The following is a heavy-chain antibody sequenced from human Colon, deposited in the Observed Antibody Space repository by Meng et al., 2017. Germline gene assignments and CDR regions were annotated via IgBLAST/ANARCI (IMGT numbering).Heavy chain of an antibody. CDR2: INHSGST. D-gene: IGHD3-3*02. CDR3: AGLSGSLLDYDGMDV. Sequence: SETLSLTCAVYGGSFSSYYWSWIRQPPGKGLEWIGEINHSGSTNYNPSLKSRVTISVDTSKNQFSLKLSSVTAADTAVYYCAGLSGSLLDYDGMDVWGQGTTVTVSS. CDR1: GGSFSSYY. J-gene: IGHJ6*02. V-gene: IGHV4-34*01.